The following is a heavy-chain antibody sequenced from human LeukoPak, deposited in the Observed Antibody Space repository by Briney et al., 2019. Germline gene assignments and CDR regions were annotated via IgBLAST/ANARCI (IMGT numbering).Heavy chain of an antibody. V-gene: IGHV3-30-3*01. J-gene: IGHJ4*02. CDR2: ISKDGTNK. Sequence: GGSLRLSCAASGFTFSNYAIHWVRQAPGKGLEWAALISKDGTNKYYPDSVKGRFTISRNNSKNTLYLQMNSLRAEDTAVYYCAILGYSSSVFDCWGQGTLVTVSS. CDR1: GFTFSNYA. D-gene: IGHD6-13*01. CDR3: AILGYSSSVFDC.